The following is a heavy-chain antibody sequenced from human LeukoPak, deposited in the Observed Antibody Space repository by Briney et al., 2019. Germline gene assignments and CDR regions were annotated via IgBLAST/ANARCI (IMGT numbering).Heavy chain of an antibody. CDR1: GGSFSGYY. Sequence: SETLSLTCAVYGGSFSGYYWSWIRQPPGKGLEWIGEINHSGSTNYNPSLKSRVTISVDTSKNQFSLKLSSVTAADTAVYYCARGWRIAVAGTSWFDPWGQETLVTVSS. CDR3: ARGWRIAVAGTSWFDP. V-gene: IGHV4-34*01. J-gene: IGHJ5*02. D-gene: IGHD6-19*01. CDR2: INHSGST.